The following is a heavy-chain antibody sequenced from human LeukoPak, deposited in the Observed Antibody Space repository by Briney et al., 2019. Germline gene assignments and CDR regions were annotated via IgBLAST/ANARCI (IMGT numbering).Heavy chain of an antibody. J-gene: IGHJ4*02. V-gene: IGHV3-21*01. CDR1: GFTFSSYS. Sequence: NPGGSLRLSCAASGFTFSSYSMNWVRQAPGKGLEWVSSISSSSSYIYYADSVKGRFTISRDNVKNSLYLQMNSLRAEDTAVYYCASNPIFGRWKDYWGQGTLVTVSS. CDR2: ISSSSSYI. CDR3: ASNPIFGRWKDY. D-gene: IGHD3-3*01.